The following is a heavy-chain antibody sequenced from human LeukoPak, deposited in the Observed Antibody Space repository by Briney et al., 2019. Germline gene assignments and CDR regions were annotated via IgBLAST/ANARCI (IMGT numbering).Heavy chain of an antibody. V-gene: IGHV3-21*01. D-gene: IGHD3-10*01. CDR1: GFTSSSYS. CDR2: ISSSSSYI. CDR3: ARPPHAYYYGSGSPPHFDY. J-gene: IGHJ4*02. Sequence: GGSLRLSCAASGFTSSSYSMNWVRQAPGKGLEWVSSISSSSSYIYYADSVKGRFTISRDNAKNSLYLQMNSLRAEDTAVHYCARPPHAYYYGSGSPPHFDYWGQGTLVTVSS.